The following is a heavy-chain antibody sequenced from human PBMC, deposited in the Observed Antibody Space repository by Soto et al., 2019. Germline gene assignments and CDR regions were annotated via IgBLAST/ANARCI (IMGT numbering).Heavy chain of an antibody. CDR1: GYTFTSYG. V-gene: IGHV1-18*01. CDR3: AREGFYDYVWGSYREYYYYGMDV. J-gene: IGHJ6*02. Sequence: SCKASGYTFTSYGISWVRQAPGQGLEWMGWISAYNGNTNYAQKLQGRVTMTTDTSTSTAYMELRSLRSDDTAVYYCAREGFYDYVWGSYREYYYYGMDVWGQGTTVTVSS. D-gene: IGHD3-16*02. CDR2: ISAYNGNT.